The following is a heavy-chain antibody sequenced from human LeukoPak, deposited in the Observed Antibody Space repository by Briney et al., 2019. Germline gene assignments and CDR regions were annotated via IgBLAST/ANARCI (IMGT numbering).Heavy chain of an antibody. J-gene: IGHJ5*02. Sequence: GESLKISCKGSGYSFTSYWIGWVRQMPGKVLEWMGIIYPGDSDTRYSPSFQGQVTISADKSISTAYLQWSSLKASDTAMYYCARQGFKWLTSLWFDPWGQGTLVTVSS. CDR3: ARQGFKWLTSLWFDP. V-gene: IGHV5-51*01. D-gene: IGHD3-22*01. CDR2: IYPGDSDT. CDR1: GYSFTSYW.